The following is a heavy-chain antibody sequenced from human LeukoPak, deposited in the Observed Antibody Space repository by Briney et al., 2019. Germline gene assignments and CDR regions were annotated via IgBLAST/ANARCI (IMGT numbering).Heavy chain of an antibody. J-gene: IGHJ4*02. CDR1: GFTFSSHA. V-gene: IGHV3-23*01. CDR2: ISGSGGST. CDR3: AKSGLVPGGVFYYFDY. Sequence: SGGSLRLSCAASGFTFSSHAMSWVAQSPGKGVECVSAISGSGGSTYYADSVKGRLTISRDNSKNTLYLQMNSLRAEDTAVYYCAKSGLVPGGVFYYFDYWGQGTLVTVSS. D-gene: IGHD2-8*02.